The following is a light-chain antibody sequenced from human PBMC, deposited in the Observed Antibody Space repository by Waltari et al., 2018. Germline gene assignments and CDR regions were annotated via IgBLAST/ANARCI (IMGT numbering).Light chain of an antibody. CDR3: SSYTKSTTQV. CDR1: NSDIGSYNF. V-gene: IGLV2-14*01. CDR2: EVS. Sequence: QSALTQPDSASGSPGQSTTISCTGTNSDIGSYNFVPLAQQHPNKVPKLVLYEVSNRPSGVSNSFSGSKSGNTAFLTISGLQAEDEAEYYCSSYTKSTTQVFGTGTKVTVL. J-gene: IGLJ1*01.